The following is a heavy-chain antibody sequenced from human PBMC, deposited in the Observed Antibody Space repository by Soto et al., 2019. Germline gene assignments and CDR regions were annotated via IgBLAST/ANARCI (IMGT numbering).Heavy chain of an antibody. J-gene: IGHJ6*03. CDR1: GYTFTSYG. CDR2: ISAYIGNT. D-gene: IGHD3-10*01. Sequence: ASVKVSCKASGYTFTSYGISWVRQAPGQGLEWMGWISAYIGNTNYAQKLQGRVTMTTDTSTSTAYMELRSLRSDYTAVYYCARTVYYYGSGSYYNPNDYYYYYYMDVWGKGTTVTVSS. CDR3: ARTVYYYGSGSYYNPNDYYYYYYMDV. V-gene: IGHV1-18*01.